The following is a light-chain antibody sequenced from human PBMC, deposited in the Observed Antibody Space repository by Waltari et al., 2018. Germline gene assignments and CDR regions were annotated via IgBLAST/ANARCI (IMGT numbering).Light chain of an antibody. J-gene: IGLJ1*01. CDR1: SSDVGGYNY. CDR2: EVS. CDR3: CSYAGSGTYV. Sequence: QSALTQPPSASESPGQSVTISCTGTSSDVGGYNYVSWYQHHPGKAPNLMIYEVSKRPSGVPDRFSGSKSANTASLTIAGLQAEDEADYYCCSYAGSGTYVFGSGTKVTVL. V-gene: IGLV2-8*01.